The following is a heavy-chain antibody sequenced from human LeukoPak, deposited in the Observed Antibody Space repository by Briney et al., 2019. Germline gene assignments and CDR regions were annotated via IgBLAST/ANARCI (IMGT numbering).Heavy chain of an antibody. CDR3: ARERWHCRVNCYSVYYYALDV. CDR1: GYTFTNYA. D-gene: IGHD2-15*01. V-gene: IGHV1-3*01. CDR2: INPGNGDT. Sequence: ASVNVSCTGSGYTFTNYAVHWVRQAPGQRLEWLGWINPGNGDTKYSQNFQGRVTVTSDTSAATAYVELNSLTSEDTAVYYCARERWHCRVNCYSVYYYALDVWGQGTTVTVSS. J-gene: IGHJ6*02.